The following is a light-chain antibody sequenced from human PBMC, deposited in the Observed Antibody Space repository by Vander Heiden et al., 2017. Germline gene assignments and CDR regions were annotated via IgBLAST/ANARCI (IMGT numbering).Light chain of an antibody. V-gene: IGKV1-39*01. CDR3: HQNYSNQEVT. J-gene: IGKJ5*01. CDR2: AAS. Sequence: DIQMTQSPSSLSASVGDRVTITCRASQSISSYLNWYQQKPGKAPKLLIYAASSLQSGVPPRFSGSGYGRDFTLTISSRQPEDFAAYYCHQNYSNQEVTFGQGTRLEIK. CDR1: QSISSY.